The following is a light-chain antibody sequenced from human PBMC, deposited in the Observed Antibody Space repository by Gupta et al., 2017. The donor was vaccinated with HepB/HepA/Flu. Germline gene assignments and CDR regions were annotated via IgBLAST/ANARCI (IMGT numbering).Light chain of an antibody. J-gene: IGLJ3*02. CDR1: NIGSRS. CDR3: QVWESGTDHPGV. CDR2: DDI. Sequence: SYVLTQSPSVSVAPGKTAKISCGGDNIGSRSVHCYQQKPGQAPLRVVYDDIDRPSGISERFSGSNSGNTATLTISRVEAGDEADYYCQVWESGTDHPGVFGGGTKLTV. V-gene: IGLV3-21*03.